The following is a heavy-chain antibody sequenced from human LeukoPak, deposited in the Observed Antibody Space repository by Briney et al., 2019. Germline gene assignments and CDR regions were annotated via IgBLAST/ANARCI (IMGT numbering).Heavy chain of an antibody. CDR2: ISSSGSPI. V-gene: IGHV3-11*01. CDR1: GFTFSDYY. CDR3: ARHQHYGMDV. Sequence: GGSLRLSCAASGFTFSDYYMSWIRQAPGRGLEWVPYISSSGSPISYADSVKGRSTISRDNTKNSLYLQMNSLRAEDTAVYYCARHQHYGMDVWGQGTTVTVSS. J-gene: IGHJ6*02.